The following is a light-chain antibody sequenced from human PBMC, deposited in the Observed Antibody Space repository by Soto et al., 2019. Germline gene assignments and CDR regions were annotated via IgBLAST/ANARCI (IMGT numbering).Light chain of an antibody. V-gene: IGLV2-14*01. CDR1: SSDVGGYNH. J-gene: IGLJ2*01. CDR3: SSYTRSSTVV. Sequence: QSALTQPASVSGSPGQSITISCTGTSSDVGGYNHVSWYQQHPGKAPKLMIYDVSNRPSGVANRFSGSKSGNTASLTISGLQAEDEADYYCSSYTRSSTVVFGGGTKLTVL. CDR2: DVS.